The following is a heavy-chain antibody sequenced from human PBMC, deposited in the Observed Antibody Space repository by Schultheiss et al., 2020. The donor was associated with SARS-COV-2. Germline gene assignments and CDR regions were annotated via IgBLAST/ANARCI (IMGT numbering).Heavy chain of an antibody. Sequence: GESLKISCAASGFTFSDYYMSWVRQAPGKGLEWVSAISGSGGSTYYADSVKGRFTISRDNSKNTLYLQMNSLRAEDTAVYYCAKVGSGWYGDAFDIWGQGTMVTVSS. CDR2: ISGSGGST. CDR3: AKVGSGWYGDAFDI. V-gene: IGHV3-23*01. D-gene: IGHD6-19*01. J-gene: IGHJ3*02. CDR1: GFTFSDYY.